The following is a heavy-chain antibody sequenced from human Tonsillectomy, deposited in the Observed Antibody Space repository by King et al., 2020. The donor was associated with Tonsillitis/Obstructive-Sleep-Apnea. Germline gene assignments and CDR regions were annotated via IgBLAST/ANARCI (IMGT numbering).Heavy chain of an antibody. CDR3: ALSGADYGDYGGYFDL. V-gene: IGHV2-5*02. Sequence: TLKESGPTLVKPTQTLTLTCTFSGFSFSTSGVGVGWIRQPPGKALEWLTVIYWGDDKPYSPSLKSRGTITKDTPKNQVVLTMTNMDPVDKATQYCALSGADYGDYGGYFDLWGRGTLVTVSS. CDR1: GFSFSTSGVG. D-gene: IGHD4-17*01. CDR2: IYWGDDK. J-gene: IGHJ2*01.